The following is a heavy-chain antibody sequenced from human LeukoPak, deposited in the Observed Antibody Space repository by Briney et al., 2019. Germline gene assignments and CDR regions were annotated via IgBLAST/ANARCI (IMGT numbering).Heavy chain of an antibody. CDR1: GYSISSGYY. CDR2: IYHSGRT. D-gene: IGHD3-3*02. J-gene: IGHJ6*03. CDR3: ARAFYPGYYSYMAV. Sequence: PSETLSLTCTVSGYSISSGYYWGWIRQPPGKGLEWIGIIYHSGRTDYNPSLKSRVTISEDTSKNQFSLKLSSVTAADTAVYYCARAFYPGYYSYMAVWGKGTTVTVSS. V-gene: IGHV4-38-2*02.